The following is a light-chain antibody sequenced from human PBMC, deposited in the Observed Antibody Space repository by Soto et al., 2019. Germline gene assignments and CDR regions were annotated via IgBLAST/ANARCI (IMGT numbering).Light chain of an antibody. CDR3: QQSYSIPLT. CDR1: QTISSW. V-gene: IGKV1-5*03. CDR2: KAS. Sequence: DIQMTQSPSTLSASVGDRVTITCRASQTISSWLAWYQQKPGKAPKLLIYKASTLKSGVPSRFSGSGSGTEFTLTISSLQPEDYATYYCQQSYSIPLTFGGGTKVDIK. J-gene: IGKJ4*01.